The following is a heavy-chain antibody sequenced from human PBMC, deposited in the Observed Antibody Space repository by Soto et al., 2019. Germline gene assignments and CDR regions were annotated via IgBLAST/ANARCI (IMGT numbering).Heavy chain of an antibody. J-gene: IGHJ6*02. Sequence: VVSLRLSCSSSVFTFISYYIHLVLQATGKCLEWVSAIGTAGDPYYPGSVKGRFTISRENAKNSLYLQMNSLRAGDTAVYYCARGKGKMDTNTCRYYYGMDAWGQGTTVTVSS. CDR1: VFTFISYY. CDR3: ARGKGKMDTNTCRYYYGMDA. CDR2: IGTAGDP. D-gene: IGHD5-18*01. V-gene: IGHV3-13*05.